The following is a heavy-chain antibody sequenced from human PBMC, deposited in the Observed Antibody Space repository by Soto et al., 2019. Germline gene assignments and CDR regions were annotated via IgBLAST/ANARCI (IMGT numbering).Heavy chain of an antibody. Sequence: ASVKVSCKASGYTFTGYYMHWVRQAPGQGLEWMGWINPNSGGTNYAQKFQGRVTMTRDTSISTAYMELSRLRSDDTAVYYCAVYSGYDNYSMDVWGQGTTVTVSS. J-gene: IGHJ6*02. CDR2: INPNSGGT. CDR3: AVYSGYDNYSMDV. D-gene: IGHD5-12*01. CDR1: GYTFTGYY. V-gene: IGHV1-2*02.